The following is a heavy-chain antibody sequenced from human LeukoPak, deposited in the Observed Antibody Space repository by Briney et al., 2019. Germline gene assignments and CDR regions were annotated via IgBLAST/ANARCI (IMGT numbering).Heavy chain of an antibody. D-gene: IGHD1-7*01. CDR3: ATAGNYRFDY. CDR2: INPDGSTI. CDR1: GITFSNYA. Sequence: GESLRLSCAASGITFSNYAMSWVRQAPGKGPEWVSRINPDGSTINYADSVKGRFTISRDNAKNTLYLQMNSLRAEDTAVYYCATAGNYRFDYWGQGTLVTVSS. J-gene: IGHJ4*02. V-gene: IGHV3-74*01.